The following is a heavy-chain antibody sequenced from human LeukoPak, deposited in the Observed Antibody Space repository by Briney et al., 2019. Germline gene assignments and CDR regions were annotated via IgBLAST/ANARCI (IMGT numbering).Heavy chain of an antibody. V-gene: IGHV3-7*01. CDR1: GFTFSSYW. CDR3: ARDLPDDYGDFEGFDY. Sequence: PGGSLRLSCAASGFTFSSYWMSWVRQAPGKGLEWVANIKQDGSEKYYVDSVKGTFTIRRDNAKNSLYLQMNTLRAEDTAVYYCARDLPDDYGDFEGFDYWGQGTLVTVSS. D-gene: IGHD4-17*01. J-gene: IGHJ4*02. CDR2: IKQDGSEK.